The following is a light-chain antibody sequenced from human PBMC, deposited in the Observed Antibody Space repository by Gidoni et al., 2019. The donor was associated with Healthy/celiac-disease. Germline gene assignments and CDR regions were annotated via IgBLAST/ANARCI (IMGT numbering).Light chain of an antibody. CDR1: QSISSY. CDR2: AAS. Sequence: DIHMTQSPSSLSASVGDRVTITCRASQSISSYLNLYQQKPGKATKLLIYAASSLQSGVPSRFSGSGSGTDFTLTISSLQPEDFETYYCQQSYSTXXXFGXGTK. V-gene: IGKV1-39*01. J-gene: IGKJ4*01. CDR3: QQSYSTXXX.